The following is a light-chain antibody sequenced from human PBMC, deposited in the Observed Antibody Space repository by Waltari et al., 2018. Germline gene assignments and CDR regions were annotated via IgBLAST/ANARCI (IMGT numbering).Light chain of an antibody. CDR3: LQHNTYPLT. CDR2: AAS. J-gene: IGKJ4*01. Sequence: DIPMTQSPSSLSASVGDRVIIPCRASRAIRNDLAWYQQRPGEVPKRLVFAASNLQSGAPSRFSGWGSETEFTLTISSLQPEDFATYYCLQHNTYPLTFGGGTKVEFK. V-gene: IGKV1-17*01. CDR1: RAIRND.